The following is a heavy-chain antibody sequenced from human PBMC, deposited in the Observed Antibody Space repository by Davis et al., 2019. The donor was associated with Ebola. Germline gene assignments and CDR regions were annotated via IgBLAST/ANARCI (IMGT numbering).Heavy chain of an antibody. CDR3: ARLSPVGATVDY. CDR2: FYDSGST. CDR1: GDSISSSRYH. Sequence: PSETLSLTCAVSGDSISSSRYHWGWVRQSPDKALEWIGNFYDSGSTYYNPSFRSRVTISVDSTNNHFSLRLTSVTAADTAVYYCARLSPVGATVDYWGQGSLVTVSS. J-gene: IGHJ4*02. V-gene: IGHV4-39*02. D-gene: IGHD1-26*01.